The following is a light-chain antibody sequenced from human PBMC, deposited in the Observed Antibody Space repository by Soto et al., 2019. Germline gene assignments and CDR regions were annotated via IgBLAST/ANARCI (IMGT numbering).Light chain of an antibody. J-gene: IGKJ4*01. Sequence: DIQMTQSPSTLSASIGDRVTITCRASQSISDWLAWYQQKPGKAPKLLIYKASTLQSGVPSRFSGSGAGTEVTLTISSLQPDDFATYYCQQYNTYPFTFGGGTKVEIK. CDR2: KAS. CDR1: QSISDW. V-gene: IGKV1-5*03. CDR3: QQYNTYPFT.